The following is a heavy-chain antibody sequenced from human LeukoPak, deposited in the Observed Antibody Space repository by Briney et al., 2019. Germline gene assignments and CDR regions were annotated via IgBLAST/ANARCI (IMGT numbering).Heavy chain of an antibody. CDR2: IYYSGTT. V-gene: IGHV4-59*08. Sequence: SETLSLTCTVSGGSISGYYWSWIRQPPGKGLEWIAYIYYSGTTNYNPSLKSRVTISVDTSNNQFSLKLSSVTAADTAVYYCARHHNGGTHPLDHGGQGTLVTVSS. CDR1: GGSISGYY. D-gene: IGHD4-23*01. CDR3: ARHHNGGTHPLDH. J-gene: IGHJ4*02.